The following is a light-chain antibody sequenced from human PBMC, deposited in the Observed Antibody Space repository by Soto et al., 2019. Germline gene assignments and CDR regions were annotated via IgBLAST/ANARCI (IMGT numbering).Light chain of an antibody. CDR1: QSVKTF. J-gene: IGKJ5*01. CDR3: QQRSNWPLT. CDR2: DAS. Sequence: EIGLSNSPATLSLSQEQSATRSCGASQSVKTFLVWYRQRPGQAPRLAIYDASHRAAGIPARFSGSGFGTDFTLTISSLEPEDFAVYYCQQRSNWPLTFGQGTGLE. V-gene: IGKV3-11*01.